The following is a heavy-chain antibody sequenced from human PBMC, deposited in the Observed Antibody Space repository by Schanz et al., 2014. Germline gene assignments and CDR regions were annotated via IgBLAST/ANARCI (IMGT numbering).Heavy chain of an antibody. J-gene: IGHJ4*02. CDR1: GDSVSGYF. CDR2: IGHSGNT. D-gene: IGHD6-13*01. CDR3: ARGRQQLGSFDY. Sequence: QVQLQESGPGLVKPSETLSLTCTVSGDSVSGYFWSWIRQPPGKGLEWIGDIGHSGNTKDNPSLKSRVTMSVETSKNQFSLNLSSVTAADTAVYYCARGRQQLGSFDYWGPGTLVSVSS. V-gene: IGHV4-34*02.